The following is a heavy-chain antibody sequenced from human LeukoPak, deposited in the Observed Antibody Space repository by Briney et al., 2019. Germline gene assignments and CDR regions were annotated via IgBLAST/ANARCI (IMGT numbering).Heavy chain of an antibody. V-gene: IGHV4-59*08. J-gene: IGHJ4*02. D-gene: IGHD6-19*01. CDR3: ARHQSVAE. CDR2: MYYSGST. Sequence: NTSETLSLTCTVSGVSITNYYWSWIRQPPGKGLEWIGNMYYSGSTNYNPSLKSRLSMSVDTSKNQFSMRLTSVTAADTAVYYCARHQSVAEWGQGTLVAVSS. CDR1: GVSITNYY.